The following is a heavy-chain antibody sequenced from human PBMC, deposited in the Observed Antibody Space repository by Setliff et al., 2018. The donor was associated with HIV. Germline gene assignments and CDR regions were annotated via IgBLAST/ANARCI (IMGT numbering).Heavy chain of an antibody. D-gene: IGHD3-10*01. CDR2: LNTDGSNT. J-gene: IGHJ6*02. CDR1: GFTFSSYW. V-gene: IGHV3-74*01. Sequence: GGSLRLSCAASGFTFSSYWMHWVRQAPGKGLVRVSRLNTDGSNTRYADSVKGRFTISRDNVKNTLYLQMNSLRGEDTAVYFCARGYYGSDLQNGMDVWGQGTTVTVSS. CDR3: ARGYYGSDLQNGMDV.